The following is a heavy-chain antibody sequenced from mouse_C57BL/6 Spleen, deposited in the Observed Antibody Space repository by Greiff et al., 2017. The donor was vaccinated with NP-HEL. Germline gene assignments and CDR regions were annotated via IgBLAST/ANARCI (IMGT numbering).Heavy chain of an antibody. D-gene: IGHD1-1*01. CDR1: GYTFTDYN. Sequence: EVKLQQSGPELVKPGASVKMSCKASGYTFTDYNMHWVKQSHGKSLEWIGYINPNNGGTSYNQKFKGKATLTVNKSSSTAYLELRILTSVDSAVYYCARLAVSSAGSMDYWGQGTSLTVSS. V-gene: IGHV1-22*01. CDR2: INPNNGGT. J-gene: IGHJ4*01. CDR3: ARLAVSSAGSMDY.